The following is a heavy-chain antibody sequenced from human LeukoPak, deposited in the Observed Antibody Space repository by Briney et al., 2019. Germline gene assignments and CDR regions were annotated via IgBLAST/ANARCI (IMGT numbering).Heavy chain of an antibody. D-gene: IGHD3-22*01. CDR2: ISAYNGNT. Sequence: ASVKVSCKASGYTFTSYGISWVRQAPGQGLEWMGWISAYNGNTNYAQKLQGRVTMTTDTSTSTAYMELRSLRSDDTAVCYCVTTKPLKGYYYDSSGSPLSYWGQGTLVTVSS. CDR1: GYTFTSYG. CDR3: VTTKPLKGYYYDSSGSPLSY. J-gene: IGHJ4*02. V-gene: IGHV1-18*01.